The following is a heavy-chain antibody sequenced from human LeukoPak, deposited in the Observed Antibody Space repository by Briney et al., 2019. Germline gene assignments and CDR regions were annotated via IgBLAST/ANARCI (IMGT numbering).Heavy chain of an antibody. CDR1: GFTFSSYS. D-gene: IGHD3-10*02. Sequence: GGPLRLSCAASGFTFSSYSMNWVRQAPGKGLEWVSSISSSSSYIYYADSVTGRFTISRDNAKNSLYLKMNSLRAEDTAVYYGARGSCSGSYYPRFDYWGQGTLVTVSS. CDR2: ISSSSSYI. J-gene: IGHJ4*02. CDR3: ARGSCSGSYYPRFDY. V-gene: IGHV3-21*01.